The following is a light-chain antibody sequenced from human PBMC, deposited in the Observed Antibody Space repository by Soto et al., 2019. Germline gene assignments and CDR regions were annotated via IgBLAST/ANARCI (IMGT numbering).Light chain of an antibody. CDR1: QSILLSSKNKDS. J-gene: IGKJ1*01. V-gene: IGKV4-1*01. CDR2: WAS. CDR3: KQFHSIPRS. Sequence: DIVMTQSPDSLAVSLGERATINCKSSQSILLSSKNKDSLAWYQQKPGQPPKLIIYWASTRDSGVPDLFSGSGSVTDFTLTISSLQAEDVAVYYCKQFHSIPRSFRQGPKVDIK.